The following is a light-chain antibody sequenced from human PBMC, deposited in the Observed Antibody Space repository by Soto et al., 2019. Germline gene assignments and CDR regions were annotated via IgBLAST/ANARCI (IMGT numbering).Light chain of an antibody. Sequence: QSALTQPASVSGSPGQSITISCTGTSSDVGGYNYVSWYQQHPGKAPKLMIYDVSNRPSGLSNRFSGSKSGNTASLTISGLQAEDEADYYCSSYTSSNTLLFGGGTKVTVL. J-gene: IGLJ2*01. CDR3: SSYTSSNTLL. CDR1: SSDVGGYNY. V-gene: IGLV2-14*03. CDR2: DVS.